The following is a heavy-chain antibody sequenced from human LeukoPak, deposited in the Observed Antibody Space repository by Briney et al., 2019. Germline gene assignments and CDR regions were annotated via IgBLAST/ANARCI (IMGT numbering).Heavy chain of an antibody. V-gene: IGHV1-18*01. CDR3: ARSAIQLWLMDDYYYYMDV. D-gene: IGHD5-18*01. CDR2: ISAYNGNT. Sequence: ASVKVSCKASGYTFTSYGISWVRQAPGQGLEWMGWISAYNGNTNYAQKFQGRVTITADKSTSTAYMELSSLRSEDTAVYYCARSAIQLWLMDDYYYYMDVWGKGTTVTVSS. CDR1: GYTFTSYG. J-gene: IGHJ6*03.